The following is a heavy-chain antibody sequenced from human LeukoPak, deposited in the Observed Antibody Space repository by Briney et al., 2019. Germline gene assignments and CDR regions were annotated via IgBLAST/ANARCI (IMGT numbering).Heavy chain of an antibody. D-gene: IGHD3-22*01. CDR2: ISTYNGNT. J-gene: IGHJ4*02. CDR3: ARGGCFDSSGLGDY. CDR1: GYTFTSYG. Sequence: ASVKVSCKASGYTFTSYGISWVRQAPGQGLEWMGWISTYNGNTNYAQKLQGRVTMTTDTSTNTAYLEVRSLRSDDTAVYHCARGGCFDSSGLGDYWGQGTLVTVSS. V-gene: IGHV1-18*01.